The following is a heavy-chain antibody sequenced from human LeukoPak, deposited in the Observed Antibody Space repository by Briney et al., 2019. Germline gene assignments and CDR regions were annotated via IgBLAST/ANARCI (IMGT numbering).Heavy chain of an antibody. CDR2: ISSSSSYI. J-gene: IGHJ4*02. V-gene: IGHV3-21*01. CDR3: TGNFDY. Sequence: APGKGLEWVSSISSSSSYIYYADSVKGRFTISRDNSKNILYLQMNSLRPEDTAVYYCTGNFDYWGQGTLVTVSS.